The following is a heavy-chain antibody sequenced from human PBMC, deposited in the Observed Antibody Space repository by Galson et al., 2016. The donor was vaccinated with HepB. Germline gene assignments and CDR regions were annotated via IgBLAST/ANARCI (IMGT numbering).Heavy chain of an antibody. CDR3: ATDTTGYQFDF. D-gene: IGHD3-22*01. CDR1: GGSISSSPYY. J-gene: IGHJ4*02. V-gene: IGHV4-39*02. Sequence: SETLSLTCSVSGGSISSSPYYWNWIRQPPGKGLEWIGSASYSGNRFFNPSLKSRLTISVDTSKNHFSLNLNSVSAAGTAVYYCATDTTGYQFDFWGQGALVTVS. CDR2: ASYSGNR.